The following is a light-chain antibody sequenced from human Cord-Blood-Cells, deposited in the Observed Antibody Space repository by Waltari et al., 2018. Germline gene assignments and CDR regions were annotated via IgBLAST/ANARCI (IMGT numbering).Light chain of an antibody. V-gene: IGKV3-11*01. CDR1: QSVSSY. CDR2: DAS. Sequence: EIVLTQSPATLSLSPGERATLSCRASQSVSSYLAWYQQKPGQAPRLLIYDASNRATGIPARFSGGESETDFTLTISSLEPEDFAVYYCQQRSNCPPLTFGQGTRLEIK. CDR3: QQRSNCPPLT. J-gene: IGKJ5*01.